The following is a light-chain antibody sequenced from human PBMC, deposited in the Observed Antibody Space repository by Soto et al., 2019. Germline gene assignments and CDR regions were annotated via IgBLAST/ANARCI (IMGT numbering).Light chain of an antibody. Sequence: IVMTQSPDSLAVSLGERATINCESSQSILYSSNNKNYLAWYQQKPGQPPKLLIYWASTRESGVPDRFSGSGSGTDFTLTISSLQADDVAVYYCQQYYSTPPTFGQGTKVDIK. V-gene: IGKV4-1*01. J-gene: IGKJ1*01. CDR2: WAS. CDR1: QSILYSSNNKNY. CDR3: QQYYSTPPT.